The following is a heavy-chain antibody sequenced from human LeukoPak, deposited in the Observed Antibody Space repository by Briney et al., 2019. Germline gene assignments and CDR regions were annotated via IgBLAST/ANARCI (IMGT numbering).Heavy chain of an antibody. Sequence: ASVKVSCKASGYTFTSYAMHWVRQASGQRLEWMGWINAGNGNTKYSQKFQGRVTITKDTSASTAYMELSSLRSEDTAVYYCARDYYCGSGSYSRRLDYWGQGTLVTVSS. CDR2: INAGNGNT. V-gene: IGHV1-3*01. D-gene: IGHD3-10*01. CDR3: ARDYYCGSGSYSRRLDY. J-gene: IGHJ4*02. CDR1: GYTFTSYA.